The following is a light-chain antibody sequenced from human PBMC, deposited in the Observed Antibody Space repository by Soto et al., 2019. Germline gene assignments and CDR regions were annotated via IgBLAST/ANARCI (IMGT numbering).Light chain of an antibody. CDR1: RNVGSNY. Sequence: EIVLTQSPGTLSLSRGERATLSCRASRNVGSNYLAWYQQKPGQAPRLLIYDASGRASGIPDRFSGSGSGTDFTLTISRLEPEDFAVYYCQVYDRSPLFGGGSKVDIK. CDR3: QVYDRSPL. J-gene: IGKJ4*01. V-gene: IGKV3-20*01. CDR2: DAS.